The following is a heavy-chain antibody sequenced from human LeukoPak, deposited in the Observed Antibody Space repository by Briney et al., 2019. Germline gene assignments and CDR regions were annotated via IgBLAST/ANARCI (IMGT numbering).Heavy chain of an antibody. CDR1: GYSFTTYW. Sequence: GESLKISCKGSGYSFTTYWITWVRQLPGKGLEWMGRIDPSDSYTNYSPSFQGHVTISADKSISTAYLQWSSLKASDTAMYYCARVIHLGELSLYDYWGQGTLVTVSS. CDR2: IDPSDSYT. V-gene: IGHV5-10-1*01. CDR3: ARVIHLGELSLYDY. J-gene: IGHJ4*02. D-gene: IGHD3-16*02.